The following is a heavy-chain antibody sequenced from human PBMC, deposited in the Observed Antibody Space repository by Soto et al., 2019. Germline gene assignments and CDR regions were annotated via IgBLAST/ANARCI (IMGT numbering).Heavy chain of an antibody. Sequence: GGSLRLSCAASGFTFSSYAMSWVRQAPGKGLEWVSAISGSGGSTYYADSVKGRFTISRDNSKNTLYLQMNSLRAEDTAVYYCAKMYSSGWYYYYYMDVWGKGTTVTVSS. CDR2: ISGSGGST. CDR3: AKMYSSGWYYYYYMDV. D-gene: IGHD6-19*01. CDR1: GFTFSSYA. V-gene: IGHV3-23*01. J-gene: IGHJ6*03.